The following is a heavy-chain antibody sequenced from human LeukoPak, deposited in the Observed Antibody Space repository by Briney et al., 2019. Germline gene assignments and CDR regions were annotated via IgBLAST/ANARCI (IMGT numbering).Heavy chain of an antibody. CDR3: ARVPAGDYTACYYYGMDV. Sequence: ASETLSLTCTVSGGSISSYYWSWIRQPPEKGLEWIGYIYYSGSTNYNPSLKSRVTISVDTSKNQFPLKLSSVTAADTAVYYCARVPAGDYTACYYYGMDVWGQGTTVTVSS. V-gene: IGHV4-59*01. CDR1: GGSISSYY. J-gene: IGHJ6*02. CDR2: IYYSGST. D-gene: IGHD4-17*01.